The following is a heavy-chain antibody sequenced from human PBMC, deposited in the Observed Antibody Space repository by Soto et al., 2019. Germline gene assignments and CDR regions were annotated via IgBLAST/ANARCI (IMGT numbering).Heavy chain of an antibody. V-gene: IGHV1-46*02. J-gene: IGHJ4*02. D-gene: IGHD2-15*01. Sequence: QVQLMQSGAEVMKPGASVKVSCKASGYTFNTYYIHWVRQAPGQGLEWVGIINPYDGTRTYAQNFQGRVTLTRDTSTTTGYMELGSLRSEYTAVYYCARAAAGASVRYYFDHWGQGTLVTVSS. CDR1: GYTFNTYY. CDR2: INPYDGTR. CDR3: ARAAAGASVRYYFDH.